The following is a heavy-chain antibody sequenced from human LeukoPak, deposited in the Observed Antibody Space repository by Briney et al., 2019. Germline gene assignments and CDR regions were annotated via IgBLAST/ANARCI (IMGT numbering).Heavy chain of an antibody. CDR3: AKDIGSSEDH. CDR1: GFTFDDYA. Sequence: GRSLRLSCAASGFTFDDYAMHWVRQAQGKVLEWVSGISWNSGSIRYADSVKGRFIISRDNAKNSLYLQMNSLRAEDTALYYCAKDIGSSEDHWGQGTLVTVSS. J-gene: IGHJ4*02. V-gene: IGHV3-9*01. D-gene: IGHD6-13*01. CDR2: ISWNSGSI.